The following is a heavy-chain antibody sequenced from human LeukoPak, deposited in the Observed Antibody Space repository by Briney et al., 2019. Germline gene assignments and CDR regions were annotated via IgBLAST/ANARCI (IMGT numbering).Heavy chain of an antibody. CDR3: ARVSSPKYYASSGCYPFDY. CDR1: GGSISSYY. J-gene: IGHJ4*02. CDR2: IYYSGST. D-gene: IGHD3-22*01. Sequence: SETLSLTCTVSGGSISSYYWSWIRQPPGKGLEWIGYIYYSGSTNYNPSLKSRVTISVDTSKNQFSLKLSSVTAADTAVYYCARVSSPKYYASSGCYPFDYWGQGTLVTVSS. V-gene: IGHV4-59*01.